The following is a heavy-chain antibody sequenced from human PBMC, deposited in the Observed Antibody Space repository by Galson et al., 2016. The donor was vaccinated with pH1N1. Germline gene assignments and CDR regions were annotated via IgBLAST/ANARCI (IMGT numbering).Heavy chain of an antibody. CDR2: VFYSGST. V-gene: IGHV4-61*01. Sequence: SETLSLTCTVSGYSISSGCYWSWVRQPPGQGLEWIGYVFYSGSTYYNPSLKSRVTIPVDTSKNQFSLKLNSLIAADTAVYYCARQVAVAGSFYMDYWGQGTLVTVSS. CDR3: ARQVAVAGSFYMDY. D-gene: IGHD6-19*01. CDR1: GYSISSGCY. J-gene: IGHJ4*02.